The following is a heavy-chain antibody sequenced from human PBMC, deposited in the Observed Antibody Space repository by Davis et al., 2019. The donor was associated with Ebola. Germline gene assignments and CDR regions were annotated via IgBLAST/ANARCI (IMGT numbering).Heavy chain of an antibody. Sequence: GESLKISCAASGFTVSSNYMSWVRQAPGKGLEWVSVISGRSTTIYYADSVKGRFTISRDNSKNTLYLQMNSLRGEDTAVYYCAKRSDYRSFDYWGQGTLVTVSS. J-gene: IGHJ4*02. CDR2: ISGRSTTI. CDR3: AKRSDYRSFDY. CDR1: GFTVSSNY. D-gene: IGHD4-11*01. V-gene: IGHV3-23*01.